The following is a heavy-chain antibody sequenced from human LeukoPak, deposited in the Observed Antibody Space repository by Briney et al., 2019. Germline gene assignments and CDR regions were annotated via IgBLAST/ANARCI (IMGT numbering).Heavy chain of an antibody. Sequence: GGSLRLSCAASGFTFSSYSMNWVRQAPGKGLEWVSYISSSSSTIYYADSVKGRFTISRDNAKNSLYLQMNSLRAEDTAVYYCARDSRHPFDYWGQGTLVTVSS. CDR2: ISSSSSTI. CDR1: GFTFSSYS. J-gene: IGHJ4*02. CDR3: ARDSRHPFDY. V-gene: IGHV3-48*04. D-gene: IGHD6-6*01.